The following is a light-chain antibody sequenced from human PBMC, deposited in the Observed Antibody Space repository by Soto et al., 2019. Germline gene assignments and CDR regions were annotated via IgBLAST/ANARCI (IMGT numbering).Light chain of an antibody. CDR1: SSNIGAGHV. CDR2: GSS. Sequence: QSVLRQPPSVSGAPGQRVTISCTGSSSNIGAGHVVHWYQQFPGRAPNLLIYGSSNRPSGVPDRFSGSKSGTSASLAITGLQAEDEADYYCQSYDNGLSASVFGGGTQLTVL. CDR3: QSYDNGLSASV. J-gene: IGLJ2*01. V-gene: IGLV1-40*01.